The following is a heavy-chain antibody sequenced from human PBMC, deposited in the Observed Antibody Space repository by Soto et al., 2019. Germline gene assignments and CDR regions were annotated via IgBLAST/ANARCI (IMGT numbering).Heavy chain of an antibody. Sequence: QVQLVESGGGVVQPGRSLRLSCAASGFTFSSYGMHWVRQTPVKGLEWVAVVWYDGTNKYYADSVKGRFTISRDNSKNTVSLQMNSLRAEDTAVYYCARDFGTWWFDLWGRGTLVTVSS. V-gene: IGHV3-33*08. CDR1: GFTFSSYG. J-gene: IGHJ2*01. D-gene: IGHD2-15*01. CDR3: ARDFGTWWFDL. CDR2: VWYDGTNK.